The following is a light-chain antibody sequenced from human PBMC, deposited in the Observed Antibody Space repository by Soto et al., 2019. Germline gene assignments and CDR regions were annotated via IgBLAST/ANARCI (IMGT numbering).Light chain of an antibody. CDR2: GAS. J-gene: IGKJ1*01. CDR1: QSVSSY. V-gene: IGKV3-20*01. CDR3: QQYGSSGT. Sequence: EIVLTQSPGTLSLSPGEGATLSCRASQSVSSYLAWYQQKPGQAPRLLIYGASNRATGIPDRFSGSGSGTDFTLTISRLEPEDFAVYYCQQYGSSGTFGQGTKV.